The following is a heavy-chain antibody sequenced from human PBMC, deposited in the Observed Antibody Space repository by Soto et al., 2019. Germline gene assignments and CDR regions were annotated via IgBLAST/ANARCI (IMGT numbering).Heavy chain of an antibody. CDR1: GVTFSSYA. J-gene: IGHJ4*02. Sequence: SGGSLRLSCAASGVTFSSYAMSWVRQAPGKGLEWVSGIGGSGAGTNYADSVKGRFTISRDNSKNTLYLQMSSLRAEDTAVYYCARGGGIAVAGTHLDYWGQGTLVTVPS. D-gene: IGHD6-19*01. CDR2: IGGSGAGT. V-gene: IGHV3-23*01. CDR3: ARGGGIAVAGTHLDY.